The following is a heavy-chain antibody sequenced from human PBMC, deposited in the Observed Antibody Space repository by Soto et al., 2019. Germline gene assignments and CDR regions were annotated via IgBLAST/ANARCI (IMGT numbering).Heavy chain of an antibody. V-gene: IGHV1-8*01. J-gene: IGHJ4*02. D-gene: IGHD3-10*01. CDR1: GYTFTSYD. CDR2: MNPNSGNT. CDR3: ARAYRITMVRGVMYYFDF. Sequence: QVQLVQSGAEVKKPGASVKVSCKASGYTFTSYDINWVRQATGQGLEWMGWMNPNSGNTGYAQKFQGRVTMTRNTSISTAYMELSSLRSEDTALYYCARAYRITMVRGVMYYFDFWGQGTLVTVSS.